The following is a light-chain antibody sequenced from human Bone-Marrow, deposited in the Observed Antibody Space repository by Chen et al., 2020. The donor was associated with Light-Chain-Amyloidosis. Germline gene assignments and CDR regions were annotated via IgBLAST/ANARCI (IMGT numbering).Light chain of an antibody. Sequence: EMVLTPSPGTLSLSPGEGANFSCRASQTISSNYLTWYQQKFGQATRLLIYGSASKATGIPDRFTGSGSGTDFTLTINRLEPEDFAKYYCQQYGTSPLTFGGGTKVEIK. CDR2: GSA. J-gene: IGKJ4*01. CDR1: QTISSNY. CDR3: QQYGTSPLT. V-gene: IGKV3-20*01.